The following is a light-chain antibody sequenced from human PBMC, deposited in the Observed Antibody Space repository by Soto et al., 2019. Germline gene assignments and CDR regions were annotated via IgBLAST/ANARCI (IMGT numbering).Light chain of an antibody. CDR1: RSVSSY. Sequence: EIVLTQSPATLSLSPGESATLSCRATRSVSSYLAWYQQKPGQAPRLLIYDASNRATGIPARFSGSGSGTDFTLTISRLEPEDFAVYYCQQYGNSIPITFGQGTRLEIK. V-gene: IGKV3-11*01. J-gene: IGKJ5*01. CDR2: DAS. CDR3: QQYGNSIPIT.